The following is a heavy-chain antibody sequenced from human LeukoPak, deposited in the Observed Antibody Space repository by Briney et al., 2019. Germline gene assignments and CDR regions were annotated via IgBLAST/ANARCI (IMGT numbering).Heavy chain of an antibody. CDR1: GFTFSSYS. V-gene: IGHV3-21*01. CDR2: ISSSSSYI. D-gene: IGHD1-26*01. J-gene: IGHJ3*02. CDR3: ASPAGSYADAFDI. Sequence: GGSLRLSCAASGFTFSSYSMNWVRQAPGKGLEWVSSISSSSSYIYYADSVKGRFTISRDNAKNSLYLQMNSLRAEDTAVYYCASPAGSYADAFDIWGQGTMVTASS.